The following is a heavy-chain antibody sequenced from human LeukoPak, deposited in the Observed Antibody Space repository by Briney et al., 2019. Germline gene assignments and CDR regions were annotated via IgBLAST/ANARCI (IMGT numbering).Heavy chain of an antibody. J-gene: IGHJ4*02. CDR2: IYYSKNT. V-gene: IGHV4-39*01. CDR3: VSPRGFIYGYFDY. Sequence: SETLSLTCTVSGGSLSSSSAYWRWIRQPPGKGLEWIGCIYYSKNTYYNPSLKSRVTISADTSKNQFSLTLGSVSATDTAVYYCVSPRGFIYGYFDYWGQGTLVTVSS. CDR1: GGSLSSSSAY. D-gene: IGHD5-18*01.